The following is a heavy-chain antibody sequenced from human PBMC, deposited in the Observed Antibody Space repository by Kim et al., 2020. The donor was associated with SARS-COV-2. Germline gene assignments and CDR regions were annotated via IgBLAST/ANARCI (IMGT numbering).Heavy chain of an antibody. CDR1: GFTFSHHA. Sequence: GGSLRLSCAASGFTFSHHAMGWVRQAPGKGLEWFSTISSSGGNTFYADSVKGRFSVSRDNSKNTLYVQMNSLRAEDTAVYYCAGGSGTFYNPFDYWGQG. CDR3: AGGSGTFYNPFDY. D-gene: IGHD3-10*01. V-gene: IGHV3-23*01. J-gene: IGHJ4*02. CDR2: ISSSGGNT.